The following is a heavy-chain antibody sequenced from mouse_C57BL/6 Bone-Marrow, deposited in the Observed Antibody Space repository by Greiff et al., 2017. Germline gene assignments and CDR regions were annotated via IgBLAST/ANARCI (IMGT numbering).Heavy chain of an antibody. J-gene: IGHJ2*01. CDR1: GFSLTSYG. Sequence: QVQLQQSGPGLVAPSQSLSITCTVSGFSLTSYGVHWVRQPPGKGLEWLVVIWSDGSTTYNSAPKSRLSICKDNSKSQVFLTMNSLQTDDTAMYYWARPAPYGSSGYYFDYWGQGTTLTVSA. D-gene: IGHD1-1*01. CDR3: ARPAPYGSSGYYFDY. V-gene: IGHV2-6*03. CDR2: IWSDGST.